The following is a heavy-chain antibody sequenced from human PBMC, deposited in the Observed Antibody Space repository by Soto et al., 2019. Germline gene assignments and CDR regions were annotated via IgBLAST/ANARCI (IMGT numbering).Heavy chain of an antibody. D-gene: IGHD3-22*01. Sequence: PGGSRRLPCAASGFIFENFGMRWVRQAPGKGLEWISSIRGSGFKKYYADSVKVRFTISRDNSKSTVYLELNNLSAEDTAVHPFAENPRVEVVPIASGDWFWRWGQQSVFTISS. CDR2: IRGSGFKK. V-gene: IGHV3-23*01. CDR3: AENPRVEVVPIASGDWFWR. CDR1: GFIFENFG. J-gene: IGHJ5*02.